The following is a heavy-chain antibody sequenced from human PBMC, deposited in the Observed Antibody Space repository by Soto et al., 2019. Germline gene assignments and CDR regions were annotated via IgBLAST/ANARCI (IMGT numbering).Heavy chain of an antibody. Sequence: VSCKASGYTFTGYYMHWVRQAPGQGLEWMGWINPNSGGTNYAQKFQGWVTMTRDTSISTAYMELSRLRSDDTAVYYCARGGGYSYGYRAYYYYMDVWGKGTTVTVSS. D-gene: IGHD5-18*01. V-gene: IGHV1-2*04. CDR2: INPNSGGT. CDR1: GYTFTGYY. CDR3: ARGGGYSYGYRAYYYYMDV. J-gene: IGHJ6*03.